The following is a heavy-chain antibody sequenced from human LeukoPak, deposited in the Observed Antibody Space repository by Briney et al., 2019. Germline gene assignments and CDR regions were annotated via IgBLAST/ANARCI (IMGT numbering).Heavy chain of an antibody. V-gene: IGHV3-21*01. D-gene: IGHD1-26*01. J-gene: IGHJ2*01. CDR1: GFTFSSYS. CDR2: ISSSSSYI. Sequence: GGSLRLSCAASGFTFSSYSMNWVRQAPGKGLEWVSSISSSSSYIYYADSVKGRFTISRDNAKNSLYLQMNSLRAEDTAVYYCARGEWELLYWYFDLWGRGTLVTVSS. CDR3: ARGEWELLYWYFDL.